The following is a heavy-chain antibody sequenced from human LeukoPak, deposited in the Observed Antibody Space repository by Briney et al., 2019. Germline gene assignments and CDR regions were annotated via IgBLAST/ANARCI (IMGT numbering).Heavy chain of an antibody. D-gene: IGHD4-17*01. CDR3: ARDGDYARVKIGNFDY. Sequence: ASVKVSCKASGYTFTGYYMHWVRQAPGQGLEWMGRINPNSGGTNYAQKFQGRVTMTRDTSISTAYMELSRPRSDDTAVYYCARDGDYARVKIGNFDYWGQGTLVTVSS. CDR2: INPNSGGT. CDR1: GYTFTGYY. J-gene: IGHJ4*02. V-gene: IGHV1-2*06.